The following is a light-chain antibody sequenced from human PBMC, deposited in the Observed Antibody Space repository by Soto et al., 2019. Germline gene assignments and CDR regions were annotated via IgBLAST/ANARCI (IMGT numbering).Light chain of an antibody. Sequence: DFPMTQSPSTLAAAVGDRVAISGLARQTITSWWAWYQQKPGKAPKLLIYDASSLESGVPSRFSGSGSGTEFTLTISSLQPDDFATYYCKQHNSYPCTCGQGTKMHIK. CDR3: KQHNSYPCT. V-gene: IGKV1-5*01. CDR2: DAS. CDR1: QTITSW. J-gene: IGKJ1*01.